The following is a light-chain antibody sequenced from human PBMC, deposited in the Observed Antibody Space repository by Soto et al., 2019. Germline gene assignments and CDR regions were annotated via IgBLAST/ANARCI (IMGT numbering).Light chain of an antibody. V-gene: IGLV1-51*02. Sequence: QSVLTQPPSVSAAPGQTVTISCSGSSSDVGSNYVCWYQQFSGSAPKLLIYETNKRSSGIPDRFSGSKSGASATLAITGLQTGDEAVYYCGTWDSRLSADVFGTGTKVTVL. CDR1: SSDVGSNY. CDR3: GTWDSRLSADV. CDR2: ETN. J-gene: IGLJ1*01.